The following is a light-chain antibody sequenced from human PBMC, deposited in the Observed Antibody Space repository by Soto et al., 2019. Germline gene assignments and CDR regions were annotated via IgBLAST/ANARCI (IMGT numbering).Light chain of an antibody. Sequence: DIQMTQSPSSLSASVGDRVTITCQASQDISNYLNWYQQKPGKAQKLLIYGAYSLQSGVQSRFSGSGSGTDFTLTIKSLQPEDFAAYYCKQSYDMPWTFGQGTKVDIK. V-gene: IGKV1-39*01. CDR2: GAY. CDR3: KQSYDMPWT. CDR1: QDISNY. J-gene: IGKJ1*01.